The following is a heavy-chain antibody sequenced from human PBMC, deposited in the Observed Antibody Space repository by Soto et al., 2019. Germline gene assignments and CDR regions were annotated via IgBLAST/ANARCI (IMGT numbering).Heavy chain of an antibody. D-gene: IGHD6-6*01. CDR1: GGTVSAYT. V-gene: IGHV1-69*02. CDR2: IISILDIP. Sequence: QVQLLQSGAEVKKPGSSVKVSCEASGGTVSAYTINWVRQAPGQGLEWMGRIISILDIPNYAQKFQGRLTIIADTSTSTTYMELRNLRSEDTATYYCARENGTSSLDYWGQGTLVTVSS. J-gene: IGHJ4*02. CDR3: ARENGTSSLDY.